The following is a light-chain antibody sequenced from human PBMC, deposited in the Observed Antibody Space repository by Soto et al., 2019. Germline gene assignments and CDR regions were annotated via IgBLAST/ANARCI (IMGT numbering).Light chain of an antibody. CDR3: MQALQTPA. V-gene: IGKV2-28*01. CDR1: QSLQHSNGYNY. J-gene: IGKJ1*01. CDR2: LAS. Sequence: DIVMTQSPLSLPVTPGEPASISCRSSQSLQHSNGYNYLDWYVQKPGQSPQILIYLASNRASGVPERFSGSGSGTDFTLKISRVEDEDVGTYYCMQALQTPAFGQGTKVEIK.